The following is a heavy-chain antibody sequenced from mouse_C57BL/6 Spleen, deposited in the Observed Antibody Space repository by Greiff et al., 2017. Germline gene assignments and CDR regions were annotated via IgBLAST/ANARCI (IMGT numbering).Heavy chain of an antibody. CDR2: IDPETGGT. CDR3: TRSYYGSTGYFYV. D-gene: IGHD1-1*01. CDR1: GYTFTDYE. J-gene: IGHJ1*03. Sequence: VQLQQSGAELVRPGASVTLSCKASGYTFTDYEMHWVKQTPVHGLEWIGAIDPETGGTAYNQKFKGKAILTADKSSSTSYMELRSLTSEDSAGYYCTRSYYGSTGYFYVWGTGTTVTVSS. V-gene: IGHV1-15*01.